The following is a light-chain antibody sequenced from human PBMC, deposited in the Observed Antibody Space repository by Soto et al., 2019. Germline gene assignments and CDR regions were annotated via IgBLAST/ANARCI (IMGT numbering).Light chain of an antibody. Sequence: EIVLTQSPGTLSLSPGERATLSCRASQSVSSSYLAWYQQKPGQAHRLLIYGASSRATGIPDRFSGSGSGTDFTLTISRLEPEDFAVYYCQQYGSSGTFGQGTKVEIK. J-gene: IGKJ1*01. CDR3: QQYGSSGT. V-gene: IGKV3-20*01. CDR1: QSVSSSY. CDR2: GAS.